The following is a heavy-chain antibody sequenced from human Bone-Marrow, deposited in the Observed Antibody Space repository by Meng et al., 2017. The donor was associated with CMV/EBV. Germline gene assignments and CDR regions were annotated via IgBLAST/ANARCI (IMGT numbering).Heavy chain of an antibody. J-gene: IGHJ4*02. D-gene: IGHD3-3*01. CDR3: AHTDYDFWSGYYFLDY. V-gene: IGHV2-5*01. Sequence: SGPTLVKPTQTLTLTCTFSGFSLSTSGVGVGWIRQPPGKTLEWLALIYWNDDKRYSPSLKSRLTITKDTSKNQVVLTMTNMDPVDTATYSCAHTDYDFWSGYYFLDYWGQGTLVTVSS. CDR1: GFSLSTSGVG. CDR2: IYWNDDK.